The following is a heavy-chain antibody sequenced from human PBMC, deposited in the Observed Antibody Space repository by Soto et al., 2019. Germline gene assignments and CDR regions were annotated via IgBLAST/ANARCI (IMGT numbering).Heavy chain of an antibody. Sequence: GGSLRLSCAASGFTFSSYSMNWVRQAPGKGLEWVSSISSSSSYIYYADSVKGRFTISRDNAKNSLYLQMNSLRAEDTAVYYCARLRAAAHYGMDVWGQGTTVTVSS. D-gene: IGHD6-13*01. J-gene: IGHJ6*02. V-gene: IGHV3-21*01. CDR1: GFTFSSYS. CDR2: ISSSSSYI. CDR3: ARLRAAAHYGMDV.